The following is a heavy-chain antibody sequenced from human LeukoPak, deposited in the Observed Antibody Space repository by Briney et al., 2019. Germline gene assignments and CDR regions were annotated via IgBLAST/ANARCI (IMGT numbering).Heavy chain of an antibody. Sequence: TTSETLSLTCTVSGDSINSINYYWGWIRQPPGKGLEWIGSVYYSGSTYYNPSLKSRVTISVDTSKNQFSLKLSSVTAADTAVYYCARAHGDSPAYNWFDPWGQGTLVTVSS. CDR2: VYYSGST. CDR1: GDSINSINYY. CDR3: ARAHGDSPAYNWFDP. J-gene: IGHJ5*02. D-gene: IGHD4-17*01. V-gene: IGHV4-39*07.